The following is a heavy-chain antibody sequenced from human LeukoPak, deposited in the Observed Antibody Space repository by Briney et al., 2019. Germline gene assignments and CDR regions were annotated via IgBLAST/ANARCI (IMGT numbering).Heavy chain of an antibody. CDR1: GFTFSDYA. V-gene: IGHV3-49*04. CDR3: TRDLDTALVEYHDY. J-gene: IGHJ4*02. CDR2: IRSKDYRGAI. Sequence: GGSLRLSCKASGFTFSDYAISWVRQAPGKGLEWVSFIRSKDYRGAIEYAASVKGRFTISRDDSKSIAYLQMNSLKAEDTAVYYCTRDLDTALVEYHDYWGPGTMVIVSS. D-gene: IGHD5-18*01.